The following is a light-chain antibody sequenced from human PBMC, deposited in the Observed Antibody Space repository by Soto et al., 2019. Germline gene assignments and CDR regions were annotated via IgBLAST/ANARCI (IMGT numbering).Light chain of an antibody. CDR2: GNS. Sequence: QSALTQPPSVSGAPGQRVTISCTGSSSNIGAGYDVHWYQQLPGTAPKLLIYGNSNRPSGVPDRFSGSKSGTSASLAITGLQDEDEADYYCQSYDSSLSAVVFGGGTKLTVL. CDR1: SSNIGAGYD. J-gene: IGLJ2*01. CDR3: QSYDSSLSAVV. V-gene: IGLV1-40*01.